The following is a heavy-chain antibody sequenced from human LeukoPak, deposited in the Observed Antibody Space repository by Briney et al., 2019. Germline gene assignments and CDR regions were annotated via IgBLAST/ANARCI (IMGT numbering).Heavy chain of an antibody. CDR2: VYPGDSET. CDR3: ARHRNPYESSGFRYYFDY. CDR1: GCTFTSHW. D-gene: IGHD3-22*01. Sequence: GESLKISCKGSGCTFTSHWIAWVRQMPGQGLEWMGIVYPGDSETRYNPSFKGQVTISADKSASTAYLQWSSLKAADSAMYYCARHRNPYESSGFRYYFDYWGQGTLVTVSS. V-gene: IGHV5-51*01. J-gene: IGHJ4*02.